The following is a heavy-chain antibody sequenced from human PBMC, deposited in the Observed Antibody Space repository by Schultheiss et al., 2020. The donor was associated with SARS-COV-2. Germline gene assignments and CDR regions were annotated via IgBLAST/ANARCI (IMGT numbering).Heavy chain of an antibody. CDR1: GGTFSSYA. Sequence: SVKVSCKASGGTFSSYAISWVRQAPGQGLEWMGGIIPIFGTANYAQKFQGRVTITADKSTSTAYMELSSLRSEDTAVYYCARGRGDRRRAYFDYWGQGTLVTVSS. CDR2: IIPIFGTA. D-gene: IGHD3-10*01. J-gene: IGHJ4*02. CDR3: ARGRGDRRRAYFDY. V-gene: IGHV1-69*06.